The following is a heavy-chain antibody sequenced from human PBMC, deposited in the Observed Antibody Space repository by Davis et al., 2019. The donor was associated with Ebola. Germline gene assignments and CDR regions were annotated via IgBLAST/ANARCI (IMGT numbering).Heavy chain of an antibody. CDR3: ARAKAMEIYSYGMDV. CDR1: GFTFSGSA. Sequence: GGFLRLSCAASGFTFSGSAMHWVRQASGKGLEWVGRIRSKANSYATAYAASVKGRFTISRDDSKNTAYLQMNSLKAEDTAVYYCARAKAMEIYSYGMDVWGQGTTVTVSS. CDR2: IRSKANSYAT. V-gene: IGHV3-73*01. J-gene: IGHJ6*02. D-gene: IGHD5-18*01.